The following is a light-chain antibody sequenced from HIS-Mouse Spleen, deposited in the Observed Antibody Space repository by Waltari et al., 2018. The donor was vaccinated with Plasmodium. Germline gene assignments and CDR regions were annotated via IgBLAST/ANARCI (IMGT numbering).Light chain of an antibody. J-gene: IGLJ3*02. Sequence: SYELTQPPSVSVSPGQTARITCSGDALPKKYAYWYQQKSGQAPVLVIYADSKRPSGIPERVPGSSSGTMATLTISGAQVEDEADYYCYSTDSSGNHRVFGGGTKLTVL. V-gene: IGLV3-10*01. CDR3: YSTDSSGNHRV. CDR1: ALPKKY. CDR2: ADS.